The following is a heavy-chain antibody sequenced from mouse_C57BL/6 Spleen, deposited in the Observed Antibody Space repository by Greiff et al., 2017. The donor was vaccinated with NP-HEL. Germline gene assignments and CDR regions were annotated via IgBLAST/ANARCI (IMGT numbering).Heavy chain of an antibody. CDR1: GFTFSDYG. CDR2: LSSGSSTI. J-gene: IGHJ4*01. Sequence: DVKLVESGGGLVKPGGSLKLSCAASGFTFSDYGMHWVRQAPEKGLEWVAYLSSGSSTIYYADTVKGRFTISRDNAKNTLFLQMTSLRSDDTAMYYCARLPWDYWGQGTSVTVSS. V-gene: IGHV5-17*01. D-gene: IGHD5-1*01. CDR3: ARLPWDY.